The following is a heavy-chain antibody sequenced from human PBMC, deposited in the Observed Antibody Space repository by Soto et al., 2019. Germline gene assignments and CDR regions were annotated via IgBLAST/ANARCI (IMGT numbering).Heavy chain of an antibody. Sequence: EVQLVESGGGLVKPGGSLRLSCTASGFAFNTYSMNWVRQAPGKGLEWVSSINEDSTYIYYADSLRGRITISRDNAKGSLFLQMNSLRPDDTAVYYCVRDLGRYFRSGYMDLWGDGATVTVS. CDR3: VRDLGRYFRSGYMDL. CDR1: GFAFNTYS. V-gene: IGHV3-21*02. D-gene: IGHD3-9*01. J-gene: IGHJ6*03. CDR2: INEDSTYI.